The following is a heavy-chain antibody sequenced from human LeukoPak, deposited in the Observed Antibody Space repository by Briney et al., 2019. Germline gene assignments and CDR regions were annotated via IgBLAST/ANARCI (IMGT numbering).Heavy chain of an antibody. J-gene: IGHJ6*02. D-gene: IGHD3-3*01. Sequence: PSETLSLTCAVSGGSISSSNWWSWVRQPPGKGLEWIGEIYHSGSTNYNPSLKGRVTISVDKSKNQFSLKLSSVTAADTAVYYCARDQVRHDFWSGYHYGMDVWGQGTTVTVSS. CDR1: GGSISSSNW. CDR3: ARDQVRHDFWSGYHYGMDV. V-gene: IGHV4-4*02. CDR2: IYHSGST.